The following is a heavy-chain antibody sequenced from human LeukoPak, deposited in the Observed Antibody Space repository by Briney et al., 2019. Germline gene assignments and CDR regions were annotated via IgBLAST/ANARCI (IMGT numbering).Heavy chain of an antibody. CDR2: IKQDGSEK. J-gene: IGHJ6*03. CDR1: GFTFSSYW. D-gene: IGHD1-26*01. Sequence: PGGSLRLSCAASGFTFSSYWMSWVRQAPGKGLEWVANIKQDGSEKYYVDSVKGRFTISRDNAKNSLYLQMDSLGPEDTAVYYCARDPYSGNYGTYYYYYMDVWGKGTTVTISS. CDR3: ARDPYSGNYGTYYYYYMDV. V-gene: IGHV3-7*01.